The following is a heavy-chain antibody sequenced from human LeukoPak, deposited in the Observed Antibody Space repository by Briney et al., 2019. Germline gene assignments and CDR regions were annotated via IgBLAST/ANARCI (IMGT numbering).Heavy chain of an antibody. CDR2: INHSGST. CDR1: GGSFSGYY. J-gene: IGHJ4*02. Sequence: PSETLSLTCAVYGGSFSGYYWSWIRQPPGKGLEWIGEINHSGSTNYNPSLKSRVTISVDTSKNQFSLKLSSVTAADTAVYYCARSGVYGIDYWGQGTLVTVSS. D-gene: IGHD3-10*01. V-gene: IGHV4-34*01. CDR3: ARSGVYGIDY.